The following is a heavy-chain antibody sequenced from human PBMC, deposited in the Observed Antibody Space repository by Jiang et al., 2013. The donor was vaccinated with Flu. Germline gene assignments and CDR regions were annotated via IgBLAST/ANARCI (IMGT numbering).Heavy chain of an antibody. CDR3: ARGAEEVPTSSIGWLSSAPNTHFDY. CDR1: GGTFSSYA. Sequence: KVSCKASGGTFSSYAISWVRQAPGQGLEWMGGIIPIFGTANYAQKFQGRVTITADKSTSTAYMELSSLRSEDTAVYYCARGAEEVPTSSIGWLSSAPNTHFDYWGQGTLVTVSS. D-gene: IGHD5-12*01. J-gene: IGHJ4*02. CDR2: IIPIFGTA. V-gene: IGHV1-69*06.